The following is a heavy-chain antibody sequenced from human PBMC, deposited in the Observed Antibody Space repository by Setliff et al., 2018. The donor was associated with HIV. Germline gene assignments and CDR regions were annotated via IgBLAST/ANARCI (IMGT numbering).Heavy chain of an antibody. J-gene: IGHJ4*02. CDR1: GFTFSRSA. V-gene: IGHV3-30*11. CDR2: ISNDGSNK. Sequence: GGSLRLSCTASGFTFSRSAVHWVRQAPGKGLEWVAVISNDGSNKFYADSVKGRFTISRDNSKNTVYLQMNSLRTEDTALYYCTPLDYWGQGTLVTVSS. D-gene: IGHD2-15*01. CDR3: TPLDY.